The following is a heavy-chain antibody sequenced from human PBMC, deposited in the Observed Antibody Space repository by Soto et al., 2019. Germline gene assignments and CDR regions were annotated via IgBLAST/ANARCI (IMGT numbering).Heavy chain of an antibody. CDR1: GFTFSTYG. CDR2: IWYDGTNQ. Sequence: QVQLVESGGGVVQPGRSLRLSCVASGFTFSTYGMHWVRQAPDKGLEWVAIIWYDGTNQHYADSVKGRFTISRDNSRNTLYLQMDRLRTEGTAVYYCAKDLTYGSLDYWGQGTLVTVSS. D-gene: IGHD3-10*01. J-gene: IGHJ4*02. V-gene: IGHV3-33*06. CDR3: AKDLTYGSLDY.